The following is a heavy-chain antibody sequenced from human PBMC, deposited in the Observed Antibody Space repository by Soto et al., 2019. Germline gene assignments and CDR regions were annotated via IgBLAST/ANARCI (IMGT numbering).Heavy chain of an antibody. D-gene: IGHD3-22*01. Sequence: SGKVSCKDSGFTFTSSAVPWVRQARGRRLEWIGWIVVGSGNTNYAQKFQERVTTNRDMSTSTAYMELSSLRSEDTAVYYCAADTHYYDSSGYFSPPDAFDIWGQGTMVTVSS. CDR3: AADTHYYDSSGYFSPPDAFDI. J-gene: IGHJ3*02. CDR2: IVVGSGNT. CDR1: GFTFTSSA. V-gene: IGHV1-58*01.